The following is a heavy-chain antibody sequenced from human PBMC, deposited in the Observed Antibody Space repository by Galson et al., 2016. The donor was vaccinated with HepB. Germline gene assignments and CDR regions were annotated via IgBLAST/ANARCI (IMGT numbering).Heavy chain of an antibody. Sequence: SLRLSCAASGFTFSSYSMNWVRRAPGKGLEWVSYISSASSTIYYADSVKCRFTISRDNAKNSLYLQMNSLRDEDTAVYYCAREKTATIDYWGQGTLVTVSS. CDR3: AREKTATIDY. CDR1: GFTFSSYS. CDR2: ISSASSTI. J-gene: IGHJ4*02. V-gene: IGHV3-48*02. D-gene: IGHD5-18*01.